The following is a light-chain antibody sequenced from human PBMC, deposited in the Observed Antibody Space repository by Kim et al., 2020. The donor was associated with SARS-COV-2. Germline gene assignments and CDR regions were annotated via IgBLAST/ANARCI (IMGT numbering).Light chain of an antibody. J-gene: IGKJ4*01. Sequence: EIVMTQSPATLSVSPGERVTLSCRASQSVSTNLAWYQQKPGQAPRLLIYGASTRATGIPARFSGSGSGTEFTLTISSLQSEDFGVYYCQWHKNWNPGLTFGEGTKVDIK. V-gene: IGKV3-15*01. CDR3: QWHKNWNPGLT. CDR1: QSVSTN. CDR2: GAS.